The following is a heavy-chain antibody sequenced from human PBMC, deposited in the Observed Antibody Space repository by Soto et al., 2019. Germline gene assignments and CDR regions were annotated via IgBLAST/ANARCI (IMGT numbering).Heavy chain of an antibody. Sequence: GGSLRLSCAASGFTFSTYNMNWVRQAPGKGLEWVSYISDSSSTYYADSVKGRFTISRDNSKNTLYLQMNSLRAEDTAVYYCARDRVESGYPEYFQHWGQGTLVTVLL. V-gene: IGHV3-48*01. CDR3: ARDRVESGYPEYFQH. J-gene: IGHJ1*01. CDR1: GFTFSTYN. CDR2: ISDSSST. D-gene: IGHD3-22*01.